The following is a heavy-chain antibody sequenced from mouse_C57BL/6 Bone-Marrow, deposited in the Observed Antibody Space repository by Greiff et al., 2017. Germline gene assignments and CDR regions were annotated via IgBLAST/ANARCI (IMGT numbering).Heavy chain of an antibody. Sequence: VQLQQSGPELVKPGASVKISCKASGYEFSSSWLNWVKQRPGKGLEWIGRIYPGAGDTNYNGKFKGKATLNADNSSSTAYRQHSRLTSEDSAGYFCARSGVTTVAWFDYWGQGTTLTVAS. CDR2: IYPGAGDT. V-gene: IGHV1-82*01. J-gene: IGHJ2*01. D-gene: IGHD1-1*01. CDR3: ARSGVTTVAWFDY. CDR1: GYEFSSSW.